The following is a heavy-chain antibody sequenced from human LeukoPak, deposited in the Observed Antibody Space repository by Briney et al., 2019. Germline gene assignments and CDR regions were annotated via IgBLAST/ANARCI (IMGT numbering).Heavy chain of an antibody. CDR1: GLSLPTSGVA. D-gene: IGHD2-21*01. CDR3: ANRSDSHFDS. J-gene: IGHJ4*02. V-gene: IGHV2-5*02. Sequence: SGPTLVKPSQTLTLTCTFSGLSLPTSGVAVGWIRQPPGKALEWLALIYWDDDRRYNAALKNRLTVTKDTAKKQVVLTLTNMDPVDTATYFCANRSDSHFDSWGQGILVTVSS. CDR2: IYWDDDR.